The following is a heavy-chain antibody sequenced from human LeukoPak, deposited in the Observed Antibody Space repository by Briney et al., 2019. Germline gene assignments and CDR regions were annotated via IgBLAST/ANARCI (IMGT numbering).Heavy chain of an antibody. J-gene: IGHJ4*02. CDR2: ITSPVGHI. D-gene: IGHD6-19*01. V-gene: IGHV3-21*01. Sequence: TGGSLRLSCAASGFTFSTYSMNWVRQAPGKGLEWVASITSPVGHIYYADSLKGRITMSRDNAKSSLYLQMNSLRAEDTAVYYCATDGQSSGWYGFDYWGQGTLVTVSS. CDR1: GFTFSTYS. CDR3: ATDGQSSGWYGFDY.